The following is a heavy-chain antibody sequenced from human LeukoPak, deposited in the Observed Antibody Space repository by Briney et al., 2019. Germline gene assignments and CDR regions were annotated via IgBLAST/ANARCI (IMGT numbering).Heavy chain of an antibody. J-gene: IGHJ4*02. CDR2: IYYSGST. Sequence: SETLSLTCTVSGGSISSYYWSWIRQPPGKGLEWIGSIYYSGSTYYNPSLKSRVTISVDTSKNQFSLKLSSVTAADTAVYYCARHGPAAHQTHTFDYWGQGTLVTVSS. D-gene: IGHD2-2*01. V-gene: IGHV4-59*05. CDR1: GGSISSYY. CDR3: ARHGPAAHQTHTFDY.